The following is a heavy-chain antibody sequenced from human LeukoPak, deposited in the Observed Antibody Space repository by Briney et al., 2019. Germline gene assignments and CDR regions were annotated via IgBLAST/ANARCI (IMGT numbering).Heavy chain of an antibody. Sequence: ASVKVSCKGSGYSFTSYWIGWVRQMPGKGLEWMGIIYPGDSDTRYSPSFQGQVTISADKSISTAYLQWSSLKASDTAMYYCARTSGIVATKIDYWGQGTLVTVSS. V-gene: IGHV5-51*01. CDR1: GYSFTSYW. J-gene: IGHJ4*02. CDR2: IYPGDSDT. CDR3: ARTSGIVATKIDY. D-gene: IGHD5-12*01.